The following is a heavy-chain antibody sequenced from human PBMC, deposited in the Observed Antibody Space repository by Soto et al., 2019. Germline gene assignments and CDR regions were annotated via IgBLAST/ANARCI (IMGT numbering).Heavy chain of an antibody. CDR3: AKGDVFILAV. CDR1: GFTVNSNY. J-gene: IGHJ6*02. V-gene: IGHV3-53*02. D-gene: IGHD1-26*01. Sequence: EVQVLATGGGSIQPGGSLRLSCAASGFTVNSNYMSWVRQAPGEGLQWVSITNTGGTTYYADSVKGRFTVSRDNSKNTLYLLTNSLRAEDTAVYYCAKGDVFILAVWGQGTTVSVSS. CDR2: TNTGGTT.